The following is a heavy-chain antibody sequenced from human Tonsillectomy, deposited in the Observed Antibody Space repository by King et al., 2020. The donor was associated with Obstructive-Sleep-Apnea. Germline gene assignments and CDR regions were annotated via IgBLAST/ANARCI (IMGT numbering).Heavy chain of an antibody. D-gene: IGHD4-17*01. Sequence: VQLVESGGGLVQPGGSLRLSCATSGFSVSSHYMMWVRQTPGKGLDWLSLFFSGGNSYSAYTVQGRFFVSRDISRNILYLQMHSLTVDDTAVYYCAGGPYGDSSRHFDYWGQGTMVTVSS. V-gene: IGHV3-66*01. CDR2: FFSGGNS. CDR1: GFSVSSHY. J-gene: IGHJ4*02. CDR3: AGGPYGDSSRHFDY.